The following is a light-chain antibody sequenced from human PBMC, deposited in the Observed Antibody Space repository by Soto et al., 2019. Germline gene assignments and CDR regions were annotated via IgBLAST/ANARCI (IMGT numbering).Light chain of an antibody. CDR3: LQDINYPWT. Sequence: AIQMTQAPSSLAAAVGYRVTISFLASQGIGNALGWYQQKPGKPPKVLIYGASNLQSGVPPRFSGSGSGTDFTLAISSLQPEDSATYYCLQDINYPWTFGQGTKVDIK. V-gene: IGKV1-6*02. J-gene: IGKJ1*01. CDR2: GAS. CDR1: QGIGNA.